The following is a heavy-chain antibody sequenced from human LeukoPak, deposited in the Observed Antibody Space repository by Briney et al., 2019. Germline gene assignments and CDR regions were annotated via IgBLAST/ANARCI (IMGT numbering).Heavy chain of an antibody. CDR1: GGSISSYY. D-gene: IGHD5-24*01. CDR3: ARGREGREMATSFFDY. CDR2: IYYSGST. Sequence: SETLSLTCTVSGGSISSYYWSWIRQPPGKGLEWIGYIYYSGSTNYNPSLKSRVTISVDTSKNQFSLKLSSVTAADTAVYYCARGREGREMATSFFDYWGQGTLVTVSS. J-gene: IGHJ4*02. V-gene: IGHV4-59*01.